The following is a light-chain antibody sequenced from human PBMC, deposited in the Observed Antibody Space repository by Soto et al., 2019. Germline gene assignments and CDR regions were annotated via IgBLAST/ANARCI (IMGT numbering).Light chain of an antibody. CDR2: DPS. J-gene: IGKJ4*01. Sequence: DIQMTQSPSSLSASVGDRVTITCQASQDISNYLNWCQQKPGKAPKLLIYDPSNLETGVPSRFSGSGSVTDFTFTISSLQPEDIATYYCQQYDNPNLTVTFGGGTKVEIK. CDR3: QQYDNPNLTVT. CDR1: QDISNY. V-gene: IGKV1-33*01.